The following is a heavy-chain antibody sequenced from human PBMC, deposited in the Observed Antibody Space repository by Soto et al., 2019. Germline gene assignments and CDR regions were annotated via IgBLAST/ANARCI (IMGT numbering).Heavy chain of an antibody. CDR2: ISGSGGST. CDR1: GFTFSSYA. CDR3: AKDRAGYNWNYDAFDI. D-gene: IGHD1-7*01. V-gene: IGHV3-23*01. Sequence: HPGGSLRLSCAASGFTFSSYAMSWVRQAPGKGLEWVSAISGSGGSTYYADSVKGRFTISRDNSKNTLYLQMNSLRAEDTAVYYCAKDRAGYNWNYDAFDIWGQGTMVTVSS. J-gene: IGHJ3*02.